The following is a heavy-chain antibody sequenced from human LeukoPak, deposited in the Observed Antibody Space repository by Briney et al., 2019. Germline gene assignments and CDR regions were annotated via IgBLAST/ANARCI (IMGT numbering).Heavy chain of an antibody. CDR2: ISPYNGNT. D-gene: IGHD4-23*01. Sequence: ASVKVSCKASGYTFTSSDYGLIWVRQAPGQGLEWVGWISPYNGNTKSAQKLQDRVTMTRDTSISTAYMELSSLRSEDTAVYYCARDYGGNSGWFDPWGQGTLVTVSS. J-gene: IGHJ5*02. CDR1: GYTFTSSDYG. CDR3: ARDYGGNSGWFDP. V-gene: IGHV1-18*01.